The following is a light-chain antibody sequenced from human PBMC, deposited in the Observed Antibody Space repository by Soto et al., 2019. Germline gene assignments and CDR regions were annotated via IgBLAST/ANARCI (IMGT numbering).Light chain of an antibody. V-gene: IGKV3-15*01. CDR1: QSVSSN. Sequence: ELVMTQSPATLSVSPGERATLSCRASQSVSSNLAWYQHKPGQAPRLLIYGASTRATGIPARFSGSGSRTEFTLTISSLGSEDFAVYYCQQYNNWPPAYTFGQGTKLELK. J-gene: IGKJ2*01. CDR3: QQYNNWPPAYT. CDR2: GAS.